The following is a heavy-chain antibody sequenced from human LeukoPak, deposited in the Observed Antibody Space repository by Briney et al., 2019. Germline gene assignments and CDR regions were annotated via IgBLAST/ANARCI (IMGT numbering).Heavy chain of an antibody. CDR3: ARVVKYYGSGSLPDY. CDR1: GGTFISYA. D-gene: IGHD3-10*01. V-gene: IGHV1-69*05. CDR2: VIPIFGTA. J-gene: IGHJ4*02. Sequence: SVKVSCKASGGTFISYAISWVRQAPGQGLEWMGRVIPIFGTANYAQKFQGRVTITTDESTSTAYMELSSLRSEDTAVYYCARVVKYYGSGSLPDYWGQGTLVTVSS.